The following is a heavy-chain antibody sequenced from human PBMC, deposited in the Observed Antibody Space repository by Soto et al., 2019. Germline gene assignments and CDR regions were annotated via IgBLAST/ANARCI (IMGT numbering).Heavy chain of an antibody. CDR2: IIPIFGTA. V-gene: IGHV1-69*01. CDR3: ARSALEYKGGYYYYGMDV. D-gene: IGHD3-16*01. J-gene: IGHJ6*02. CDR1: GGTFSSYA. Sequence: QVQLVQSGAEVKKPGSSVKVSCKASGGTFSSYAISWVRQAPGQGLEWMGGIIPIFGTANYAQKFQGRVTITADEYTSTAYMELSSLRSEDTAVYYCARSALEYKGGYYYYGMDVWGQGTTVTVSS.